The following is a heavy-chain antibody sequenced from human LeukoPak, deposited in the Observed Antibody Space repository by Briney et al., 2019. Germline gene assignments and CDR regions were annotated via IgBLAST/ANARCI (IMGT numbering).Heavy chain of an antibody. CDR1: GGSISSYY. D-gene: IGHD3-3*01. CDR3: LRSGRPYYGMDV. CDR2: IYYSGNT. Sequence: PSETLSLTCTVSGGSISSYYWSWVRQPPGKGLEWIGYIYYSGNTNYNPSLKGRVTISVDTSKNQFSLKLSSVSAADTAVYYCLRSGRPYYGMDVWGQGTTVTVSS. V-gene: IGHV4-59*08. J-gene: IGHJ6*02.